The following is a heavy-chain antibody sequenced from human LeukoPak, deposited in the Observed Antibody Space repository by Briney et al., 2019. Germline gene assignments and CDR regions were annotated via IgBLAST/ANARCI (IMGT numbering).Heavy chain of an antibody. Sequence: GGSLRLSCAASGFSFINYTMNWVRQAPGKGLEWVSSINSSSSYTYYADSMKGRFTISRDNAKNSLYLQMNSLRAEDTAVYYCAGFYYNGSSGYSGFDYWGQGTLVTVSS. CDR1: GFSFINYT. CDR2: INSSSSYT. CDR3: AGFYYNGSSGYSGFDY. J-gene: IGHJ4*02. V-gene: IGHV3-21*01. D-gene: IGHD3-22*01.